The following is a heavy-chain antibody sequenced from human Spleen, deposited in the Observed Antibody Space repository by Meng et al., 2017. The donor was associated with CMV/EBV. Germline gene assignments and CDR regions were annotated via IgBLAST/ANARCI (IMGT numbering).Heavy chain of an antibody. J-gene: IGHJ3*02. Sequence: AETLSLTCAVYGGSFNGYYWGWIRQPPGKGLEWIGSIHHGGSTSYNPALKSRVTISVDTSTTHCSLRLSSVTAADTAVYYCARQSDFDAFDIWGQGTMVTVSS. CDR1: GGSFNGYY. V-gene: IGHV4-34*01. CDR3: ARQSDFDAFDI. D-gene: IGHD3-3*01. CDR2: IHHGGST.